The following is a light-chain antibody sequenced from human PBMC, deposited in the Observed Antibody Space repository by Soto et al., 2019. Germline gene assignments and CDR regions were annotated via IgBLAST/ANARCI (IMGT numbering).Light chain of an antibody. CDR3: QQYGTSQGA. CDR1: QSVSSSN. Sequence: EVVLTQSPGTLSLSPGERASLSCRASQSVSSSNLAWYQHKPGQAPRLLIYGASRRATGIPDRFRGSGSGTDFTLTISTLEPDDFAVYYCQQYGTSQGAFGGGTKVDIK. J-gene: IGKJ4*01. V-gene: IGKV3-20*01. CDR2: GAS.